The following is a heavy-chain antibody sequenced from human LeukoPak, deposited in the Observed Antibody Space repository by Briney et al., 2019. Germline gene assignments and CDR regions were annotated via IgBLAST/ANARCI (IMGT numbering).Heavy chain of an antibody. D-gene: IGHD2-2*01. CDR3: ARVSRRYCSSTSCLGD. Sequence: ASVKVSCKASGYTFTGYYMHWVRQAPGQGLEWMGWINPNSGNTGYAQKFQGRVTMTRNTSISTAYMELSSLRSEDTAVYYCARVSRRYCSSTSCLGDWGQGTTVTVSS. CDR2: INPNSGNT. V-gene: IGHV1-8*02. CDR1: GYTFTGYY. J-gene: IGHJ6*02.